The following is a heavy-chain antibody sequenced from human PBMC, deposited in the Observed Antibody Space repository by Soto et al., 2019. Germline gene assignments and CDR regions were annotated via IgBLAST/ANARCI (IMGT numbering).Heavy chain of an antibody. D-gene: IGHD6-6*01. CDR1: GYTFPSYG. CDR3: ARPISSSSREGRYYYYYGMDV. CDR2: ISAYNGNT. J-gene: IGHJ6*02. V-gene: IGHV1-18*01. Sequence: ASVKVSCKASGYTFPSYGISWVRQAPGQGLEWMGWISAYNGNTNDAQKLQGRVTMTTDTSTSTAYMEPRSLRSDDTAVYYCARPISSSSREGRYYYYYGMDVWGQGTTVTVSS.